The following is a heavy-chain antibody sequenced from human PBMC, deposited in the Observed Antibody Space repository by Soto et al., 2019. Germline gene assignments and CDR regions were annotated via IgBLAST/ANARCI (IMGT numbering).Heavy chain of an antibody. Sequence: SQTLSLSCAISVDSVSSNSAAWNWIRQSPSRGLEWLGRTYYRSKWYNDYAVSVKSRITINPDTSKNQFSLQLNSVTPEDTAVYYCAIATDYLSYLDYWGQGTLVTVSS. CDR1: VDSVSSNSAA. J-gene: IGHJ4*02. CDR3: AIATDYLSYLDY. D-gene: IGHD3-10*01. V-gene: IGHV6-1*01. CDR2: TYYRSKWYN.